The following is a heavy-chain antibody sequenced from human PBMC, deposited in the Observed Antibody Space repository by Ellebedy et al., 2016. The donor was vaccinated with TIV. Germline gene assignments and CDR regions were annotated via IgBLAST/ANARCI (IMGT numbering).Heavy chain of an antibody. Sequence: GESLKISCAASRFTFSTYSMNWVRQAPGKGLEWVSYIGSNINIIYYADSVKGRFTISRDNAKNSLYLQMNSLRAEDTAVYYCARGGGSRLNYAFDIWGPGTMVTVSS. J-gene: IGHJ3*02. V-gene: IGHV3-48*04. CDR2: IGSNINII. D-gene: IGHD3-10*01. CDR3: ARGGGSRLNYAFDI. CDR1: RFTFSTYS.